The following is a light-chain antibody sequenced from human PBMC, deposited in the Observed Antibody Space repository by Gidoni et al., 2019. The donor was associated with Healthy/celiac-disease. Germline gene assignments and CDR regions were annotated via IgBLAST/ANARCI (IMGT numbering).Light chain of an antibody. V-gene: IGKV3-11*01. CDR3: QQRSNWPELT. J-gene: IGKJ4*01. CDR2: DAS. Sequence: EIVLTQSPATLSLSPGARATLSCRPSQSVSSYLAWYQQKPGQAPRLLIYDASNRATGIPARFSGSGSGTDFTLTISSLEPEDFAVYYCQQRSNWPELTFGGGTKVEIK. CDR1: QSVSSY.